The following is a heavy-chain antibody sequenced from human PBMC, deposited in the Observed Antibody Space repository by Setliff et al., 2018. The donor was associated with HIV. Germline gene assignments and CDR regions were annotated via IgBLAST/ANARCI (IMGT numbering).Heavy chain of an antibody. CDR3: AWTQDGPGGNYFDH. CDR2: FDPEDGET. J-gene: IGHJ4*02. Sequence: ASVEGLCKVSGYSLTDLSIHWVRQAPGKGLEWMGGFDPEDGETVYAQKLQGRVTMTEDTSTDTAYMELSSLRSEDTAMYYCAWTQDGPGGNYFDHWGQGTLVTVSS. V-gene: IGHV1-24*01. D-gene: IGHD5-12*01. CDR1: GYSLTDLS.